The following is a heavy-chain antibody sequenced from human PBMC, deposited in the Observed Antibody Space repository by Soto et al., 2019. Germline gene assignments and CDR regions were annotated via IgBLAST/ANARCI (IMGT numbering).Heavy chain of an antibody. D-gene: IGHD2-21*01. Sequence: PGGSLRLSCASSGFTFSDYYMSWIRQAPGKGLEWVSYISSSGSTIYYADSVKGRFTISRDNAKNSLYLQMNSLRAEDTAVYYCARDPNCGGDCPSWYFDLWGRGTLVTVSS. J-gene: IGHJ2*01. CDR1: GFTFSDYY. CDR3: ARDPNCGGDCPSWYFDL. CDR2: ISSSGSTI. V-gene: IGHV3-11*01.